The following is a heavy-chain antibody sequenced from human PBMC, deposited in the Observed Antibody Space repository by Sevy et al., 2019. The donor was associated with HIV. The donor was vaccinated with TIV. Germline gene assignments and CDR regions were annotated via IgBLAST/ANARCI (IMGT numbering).Heavy chain of an antibody. D-gene: IGHD3-9*01. CDR3: AKDSRRYFDWLLADVFDY. J-gene: IGHJ4*02. V-gene: IGHV3-23*01. CDR1: GFTFSSYA. CDR2: ISGSGGST. Sequence: GSLRLSCAASGFTFSSYAMSWVRQAPGKGLEWVSAISGSGGSTYYADSVKGRFTISRDNSKNTLYLQMNSLRAEDTAVYYCAKDSRRYFDWLLADVFDYWGQGTLVTVSS.